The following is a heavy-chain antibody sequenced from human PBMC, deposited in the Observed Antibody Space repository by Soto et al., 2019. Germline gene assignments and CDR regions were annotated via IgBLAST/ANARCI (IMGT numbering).Heavy chain of an antibody. CDR1: ESTVRSDW. CDR2: TNQDGSEK. CDR3: SGGGGDAF. V-gene: IGHV3-7*04. D-gene: IGHD3-16*01. Sequence: EVHLVESGGGLVQTGGSLRLSCAISESTVRSDWMNWVRQAPGKGLEWVAHTNQDGSEKYYVDSVKGRFTIFRDNAKNSLYLQMNSLKVGDPAMYYCSGGGGDAFWGQGTLVTVSS. J-gene: IGHJ4*02.